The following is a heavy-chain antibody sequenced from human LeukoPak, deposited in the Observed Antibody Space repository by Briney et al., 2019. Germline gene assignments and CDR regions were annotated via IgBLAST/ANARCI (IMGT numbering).Heavy chain of an antibody. J-gene: IGHJ3*02. CDR2: MNPNSGNT. CDR1: GYTFTSYD. D-gene: IGHD5-24*01. CDR3: ARLQRGRKVERWLQYLVSRPAGGAFDI. Sequence: ASVKVSCKASGYTFTSYDINWVRQATGQGLEWMGWMNPNSGNTGYAQKFQGRVTMTRNTSISTAYMELSSLRSEDTAVYYCARLQRGRKVERWLQYLVSRPAGGAFDIWGQGTMVTVSS. V-gene: IGHV1-8*01.